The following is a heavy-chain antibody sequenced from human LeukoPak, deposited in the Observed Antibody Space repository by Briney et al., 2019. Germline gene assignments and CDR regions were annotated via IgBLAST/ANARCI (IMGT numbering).Heavy chain of an antibody. V-gene: IGHV1-8*03. CDR1: GYTFTSYD. Sequence: ASAKVSCKASGYTFTSYDINWVRQATGQGLEWMGWMNPNSGNTGYAQKFQGRVTITRNTSISTAYMELSSLRSEDTAVYYCARGLIYCSSTSCYRYWFDPWGQGTLVTVSS. CDR3: ARGLIYCSSTSCYRYWFDP. J-gene: IGHJ5*02. D-gene: IGHD2-2*01. CDR2: MNPNSGNT.